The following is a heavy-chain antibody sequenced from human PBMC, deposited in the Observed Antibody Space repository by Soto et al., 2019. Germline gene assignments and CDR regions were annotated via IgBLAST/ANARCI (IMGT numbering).Heavy chain of an antibody. J-gene: IGHJ4*02. CDR3: ARRYGASFDY. Sequence: ESLKISCKASGYSFSNYWIAWVRQMPGKGLEWMGIIYPSESNANYTPSLKSRVTISVDTSKNQFSLKLSSVTAADTDVYYCARRYGASFDYWGQGTLVTVSS. V-gene: IGHV5-51*01. CDR2: IYPSESNA. D-gene: IGHD4-17*01. CDR1: GYSFSNYW.